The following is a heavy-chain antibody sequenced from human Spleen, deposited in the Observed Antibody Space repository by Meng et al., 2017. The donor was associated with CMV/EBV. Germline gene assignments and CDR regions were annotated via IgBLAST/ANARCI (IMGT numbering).Heavy chain of an antibody. J-gene: IGHJ6*02. V-gene: IGHV3-30-3*01. CDR1: GFTFSGFA. CDR3: ARVREAYYGSGREDV. D-gene: IGHD3-10*01. Sequence: GESLKISCAGSGFTFSGFAMHWVRQAPGKGLEWVALISYAGSSKYYADSVKGRFIISRDNSKNTQYLQMNSLRAEDTAEYYCARVREAYYGSGREDVWGQGTTVTVSS. CDR2: ISYAGSSK.